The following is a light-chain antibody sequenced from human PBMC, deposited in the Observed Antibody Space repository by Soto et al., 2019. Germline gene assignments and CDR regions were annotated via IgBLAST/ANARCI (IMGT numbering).Light chain of an antibody. Sequence: QSALTQPASVSGSPGQSITISCTGTTSDDGGYNYVSWYQQHPARAPKLMIYAVSDRPSGVSNRFSGSKSGNTAALAISGLQAEDEADYYCSSYTSSSTLMVFGGGTKLTVL. V-gene: IGLV2-14*01. J-gene: IGLJ2*01. CDR2: AVS. CDR1: TSDDGGYNY. CDR3: SSYTSSSTLMV.